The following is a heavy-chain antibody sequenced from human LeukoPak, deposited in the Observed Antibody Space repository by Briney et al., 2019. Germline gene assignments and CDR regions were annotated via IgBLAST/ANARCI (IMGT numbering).Heavy chain of an antibody. D-gene: IGHD3-9*01. Sequence: GRSLRLSCAASGFTFDDYAMHRVRQAPGKGLEWVSGISWNSGSIGYADSAKGRFTISRDNAKNSLYLQMNSLRAEDTALYYCAKDIGYYDILTGYSEAFDIWGQGTMVTVSS. CDR2: ISWNSGSI. J-gene: IGHJ3*02. V-gene: IGHV3-9*01. CDR3: AKDIGYYDILTGYSEAFDI. CDR1: GFTFDDYA.